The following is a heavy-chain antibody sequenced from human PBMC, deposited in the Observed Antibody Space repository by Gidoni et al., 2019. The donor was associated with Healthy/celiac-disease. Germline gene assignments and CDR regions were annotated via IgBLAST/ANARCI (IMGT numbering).Heavy chain of an antibody. Sequence: QVQLLQSGAEVQPPRSSVTVSCNASGGTFSSYAISWVRQAPGQGLEWMVGIIPIFGTENYAQKVQGRVTITADESTSTAYRERSSLRDEDTAVYYCAREGSGWYTAWGQGTLVTVSS. CDR2: IIPIFGTE. D-gene: IGHD6-19*01. V-gene: IGHV1-69*01. CDR3: AREGSGWYTA. CDR1: GGTFSSYA. J-gene: IGHJ5*02.